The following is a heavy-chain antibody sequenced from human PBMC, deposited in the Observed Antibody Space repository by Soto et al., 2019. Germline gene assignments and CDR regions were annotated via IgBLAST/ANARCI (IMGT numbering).Heavy chain of an antibody. CDR1: GYAFTGYY. V-gene: IGHV1-2*04. CDR3: AREGICGGDCYSSDAFDI. Sequence: GASVKVSCKASGYAFTGYYMHWVGQAPGEGLEWMGWINPNSGGTNYAQKFQGWVTMTRDTSISTAYMELSRLRSDETAVYYCAREGICGGDCYSSDAFDIWGQGTMVTVSS. J-gene: IGHJ3*02. D-gene: IGHD2-21*02. CDR2: INPNSGGT.